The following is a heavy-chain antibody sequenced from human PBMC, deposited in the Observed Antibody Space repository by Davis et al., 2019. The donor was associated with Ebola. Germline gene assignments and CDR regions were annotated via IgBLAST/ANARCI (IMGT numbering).Heavy chain of an antibody. CDR3: ARGGELLWFGELFDY. J-gene: IGHJ4*02. Sequence: GGSLRLSCAASGFTFSSYAMHWVRQAPGKGLEWVAVISYDGSNKYYADSVKGRFTISRDNSKNTLYLQMNSLRAEDTAVYYCARGGELLWFGELFDYWGQGTLVTVSS. CDR2: ISYDGSNK. V-gene: IGHV3-30*04. D-gene: IGHD3-10*01. CDR1: GFTFSSYA.